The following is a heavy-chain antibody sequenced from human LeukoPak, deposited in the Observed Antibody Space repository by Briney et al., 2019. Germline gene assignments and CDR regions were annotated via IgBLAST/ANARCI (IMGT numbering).Heavy chain of an antibody. V-gene: IGHV4-34*01. J-gene: IGHJ4*02. CDR3: ARGHCSGGSCYSFVVDFVYFDY. Sequence: PSETLSLTCAVYGGSFSGYYWSWIRQPPGKGLEWIGEINHSGSTNYNPSLKSRVTISVVTSKNQFSLRLSSVTAADTAVYYCARGHCSGGSCYSFVVDFVYFDYWGQGTLVTVSS. CDR2: INHSGST. CDR1: GGSFSGYY. D-gene: IGHD2-15*01.